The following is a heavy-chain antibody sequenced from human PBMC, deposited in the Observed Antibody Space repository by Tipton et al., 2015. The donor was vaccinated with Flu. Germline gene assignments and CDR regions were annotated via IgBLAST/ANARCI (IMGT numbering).Heavy chain of an antibody. CDR2: IYYSGST. CDR1: GGSISSYY. J-gene: IGHJ6*02. CDR3: ARDRKEILTGSPRYYYGMDV. V-gene: IGHV4-59*01. D-gene: IGHD3-9*01. Sequence: TLSLTCTVSGGSISSYYWSWIRQPPGKGLEWIGYIYYSGSTNYNPSLKSRVTLSVDTSKNQFSLKLSSVTAADTAVYYCARDRKEILTGSPRYYYGMDVWGQGTTVTVSS.